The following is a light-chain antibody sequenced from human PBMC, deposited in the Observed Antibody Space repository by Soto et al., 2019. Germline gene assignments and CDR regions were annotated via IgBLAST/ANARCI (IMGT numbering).Light chain of an antibody. V-gene: IGKV3-15*01. CDR3: QQFNNWPRT. J-gene: IGKJ1*01. Sequence: EIAMTQSPATLSVSPGERATLSCRASQSVSSKLAWYQQKPGQAPRLLIYDASTRSTCIPARFIGSGSVTEFTLTISSLQSEDFAVDYCQQFNNWPRTFGQGTKVDI. CDR1: QSVSSK. CDR2: DAS.